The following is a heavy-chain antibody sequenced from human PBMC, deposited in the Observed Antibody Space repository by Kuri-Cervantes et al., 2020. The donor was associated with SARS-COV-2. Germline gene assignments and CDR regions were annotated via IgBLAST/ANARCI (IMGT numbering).Heavy chain of an antibody. V-gene: IGHV3-66*01. CDR3: AKDLVPGSFYYGMDV. CDR1: GFTVSSNY. D-gene: IGHD2-15*01. J-gene: IGHJ6*02. Sequence: GESLKISCAASGFTVSSNYMSWVRQAPGKGLEWVSVIYSGGSTYYADSVKGRFTISRDNSKNTLYLQMNSLRAEDTAVYYCAKDLVPGSFYYGMDVWGQGTTVTVSS. CDR2: IYSGGST.